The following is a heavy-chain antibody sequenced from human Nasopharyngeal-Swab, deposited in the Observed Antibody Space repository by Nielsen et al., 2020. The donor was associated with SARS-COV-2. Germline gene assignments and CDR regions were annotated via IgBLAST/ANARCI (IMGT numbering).Heavy chain of an antibody. CDR1: GFTFSSYA. Sequence: GESLKISCTASGFTFSSYAMSWVRQAPGKGLEWVSEISGSGGSTYYAESVKGRFTISSDNSKNTLYLQMSSLRAEDTAIYYCAKDLGVESPLWFDYWGQGTLLTVSS. J-gene: IGHJ4*02. CDR2: ISGSGGST. V-gene: IGHV3-23*01. D-gene: IGHD4-23*01. CDR3: AKDLGVESPLWFDY.